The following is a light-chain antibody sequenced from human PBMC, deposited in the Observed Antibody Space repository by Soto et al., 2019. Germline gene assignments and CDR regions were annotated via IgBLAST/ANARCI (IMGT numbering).Light chain of an antibody. CDR3: SSYAGNNNLRV. CDR1: SSDVGGYNY. V-gene: IGLV2-8*01. Sequence: QSVLTQPPSASGSPGQSVTISCTGTSSDVGGYNYVSWYQQHPGKAPKLMIYEVNKRPSGVPDRFSGSKSGNTASLTVSGLQAEDEADYYCSSYAGNNNLRVFGGGTKLTVL. J-gene: IGLJ2*01. CDR2: EVN.